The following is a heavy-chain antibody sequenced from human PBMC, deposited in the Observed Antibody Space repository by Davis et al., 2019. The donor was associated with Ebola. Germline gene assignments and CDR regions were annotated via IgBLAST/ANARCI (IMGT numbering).Heavy chain of an antibody. CDR1: GYSFTDHY. CDR2: INPNSGGT. J-gene: IGHJ5*02. D-gene: IGHD5-24*01. CDR3: ARDDAAGLRWLQLSWFDP. Sequence: ASVKVSCKASGYSFTDHYLHWVRQAPGQGLEWMGWINPNSGGTNYAQKFQGRVTMTRDTSISTAYMELSRLRSDDTAVYYCARDDAAGLRWLQLSWFDPWGQGTLVTVSS. V-gene: IGHV1-2*02.